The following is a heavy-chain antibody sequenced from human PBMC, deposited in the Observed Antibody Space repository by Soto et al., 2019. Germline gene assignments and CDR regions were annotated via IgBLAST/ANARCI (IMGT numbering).Heavy chain of an antibody. CDR2: INANKFGANT. CDR1: GPSVSDNF. CDR3: AKGLSGEHSFYFDALAV. Sequence: EEQLVESGGTQIQRGGSLRLSCAAAGPSVSDNFMSWVRQAPGKGLQWVSIINANKFGANTYYEDSVRGGFSISSDNSKNLLYLQMNSLRAEDTAVYYCAKGLSGEHSFYFDALAVWGQGTPVTVSS. J-gene: IGHJ6*02. V-gene: IGHV3-53*01. D-gene: IGHD2-15*01.